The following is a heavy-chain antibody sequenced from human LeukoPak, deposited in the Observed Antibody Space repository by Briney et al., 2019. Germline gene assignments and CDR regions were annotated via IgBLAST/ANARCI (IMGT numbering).Heavy chain of an antibody. CDR2: IYSSGST. J-gene: IGHJ4*02. V-gene: IGHV4-59*01. CDR3: ARWRNLDY. CDR1: GASISGFY. Sequence: SETLSLTCTVAGASISGFYWSWIRRPLGKGLECLGFIYSSGSTNYNPSLKSRVTIAIDTSKNQFSLKLSSVTAADTAVYYCARWRNLDYWGQGTLVTVSS. D-gene: IGHD3-3*01.